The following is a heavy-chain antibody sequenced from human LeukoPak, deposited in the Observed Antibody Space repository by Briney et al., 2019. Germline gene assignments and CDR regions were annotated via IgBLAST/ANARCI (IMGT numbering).Heavy chain of an antibody. CDR3: ASQRIMITFGGTTWGNWFDP. D-gene: IGHD3-16*01. V-gene: IGHV4-38-2*02. Sequence: SETLSLTCTVSGYSISSGYYWGWIRQPPGKGLEWIGSIYHSGSTYYNPSLKSRVTISVDTSKNQFSLKLSSVTAADTAVYYCASQRIMITFGGTTWGNWFDPWGQGTLVTVSS. CDR1: GYSISSGYY. J-gene: IGHJ5*02. CDR2: IYHSGST.